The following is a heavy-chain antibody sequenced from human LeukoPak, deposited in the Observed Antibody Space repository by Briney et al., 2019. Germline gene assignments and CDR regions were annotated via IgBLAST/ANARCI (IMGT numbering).Heavy chain of an antibody. CDR1: GGTFSSYA. J-gene: IGHJ6*02. Sequence: SVKVSCKASGGTFSSYAISWVRQAPGQGLEWMGRIIPILGIANYAQKFQGRVTITADKSTSTAYMELSSLRSEDTAVYYCARALGTGTSYYYYYGMDVWGQGTTVTVSS. CDR3: ARALGTGTSYYYYYGMDV. D-gene: IGHD1-7*01. CDR2: IIPILGIA. V-gene: IGHV1-69*04.